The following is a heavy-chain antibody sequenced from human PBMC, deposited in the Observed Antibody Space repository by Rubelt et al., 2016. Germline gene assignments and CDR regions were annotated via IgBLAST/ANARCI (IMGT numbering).Heavy chain of an antibody. CDR3: AVYSYGYV. CDR2: ISSNGGST. Sequence: RGGSLRLSCAVSGFSFSSYAMHWVRQAPGKGLEYVSGISSNGGSTYHADSVKGRFTISRDNSKNTLYLQMNSLRAEDTAMYYCAVYSYGYVGGQGSLVTVSS. D-gene: IGHD5-18*01. J-gene: IGHJ4*02. V-gene: IGHV3-64*02. CDR1: GFSFSSYA.